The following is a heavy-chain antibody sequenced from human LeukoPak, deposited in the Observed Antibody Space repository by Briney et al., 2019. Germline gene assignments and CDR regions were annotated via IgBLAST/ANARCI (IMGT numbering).Heavy chain of an antibody. J-gene: IGHJ4*02. Sequence: PSETLSRTCTVSGGSISSSSYYWGWIRQPPGKGLEWIGSIYYSGSTYYNPSLESRVTISVDTSKNQFSLKLSSVTAADTAVYYCARGGIAARLPDYWGQGTLVTVSS. CDR3: ARGGIAARLPDY. V-gene: IGHV4-39*01. CDR2: IYYSGST. D-gene: IGHD6-6*01. CDR1: GGSISSSSYY.